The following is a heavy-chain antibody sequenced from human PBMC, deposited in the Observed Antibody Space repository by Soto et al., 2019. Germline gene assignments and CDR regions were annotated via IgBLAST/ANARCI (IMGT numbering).Heavy chain of an antibody. D-gene: IGHD1-1*01. Sequence: GGSLRLSCTASGFTVSSNYMTWVRQASGKGLEWVSVIYSGGNTYYADSVKGRFTSSRDKSKNTLYLQMNSLRAEDTAVYYCAGATGRYWGQGTLVTVSS. CDR2: IYSGGNT. CDR3: AGATGRY. V-gene: IGHV3-53*01. J-gene: IGHJ4*02. CDR1: GFTVSSNY.